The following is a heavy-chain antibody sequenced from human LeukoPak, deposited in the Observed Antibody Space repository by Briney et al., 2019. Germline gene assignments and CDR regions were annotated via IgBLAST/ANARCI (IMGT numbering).Heavy chain of an antibody. V-gene: IGHV3-48*01. J-gene: IGHJ4*02. CDR2: ISSSGSAI. CDR1: GFPLSSYS. CDR3: VRVKGSYFDY. Sequence: GGSLRLSCAASGFPLSSYSINWVRQAPGKGLEWVSYISSSGSAIYYVDSVKGRFTASRDNAKNSLFLQMNSPRAEDTAVYYCVRVKGSYFDYWGQGALVTVSS. D-gene: IGHD2-15*01.